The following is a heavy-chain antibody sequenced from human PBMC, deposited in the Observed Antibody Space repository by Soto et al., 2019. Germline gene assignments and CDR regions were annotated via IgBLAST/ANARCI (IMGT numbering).Heavy chain of an antibody. V-gene: IGHV3-49*04. Sequence: GGSLRLSCTASEFTFGDYAMSWVRQAPGKGLEWVGFIRSKAYGGTTEYAASVKGRFTISRDDSKSIAYLQMNSLKTEDTAVYYCTREGGTVYYYYYGMDVWGQGTTVTVSS. CDR3: TREGGTVYYYYYGMDV. CDR1: EFTFGDYA. D-gene: IGHD1-1*01. J-gene: IGHJ6*02. CDR2: IRSKAYGGTT.